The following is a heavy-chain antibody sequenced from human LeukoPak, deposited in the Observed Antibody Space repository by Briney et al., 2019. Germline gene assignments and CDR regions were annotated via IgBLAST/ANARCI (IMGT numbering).Heavy chain of an antibody. Sequence: SETLSLTCTVSGGSISSGVTISSGDYYWSWIRQPPGKGLEWIGYIYYTGNTNYNPSLKSRVTISVDTSKNQFSLKLSSVTAADTAVYYCARIVSYGSGSRYFDYWGQGTLVTVSS. CDR3: ARIVSYGSGSRYFDY. V-gene: IGHV4-61*08. CDR2: IYYTGNT. J-gene: IGHJ4*02. CDR1: GGSISSGVTISSGDYY. D-gene: IGHD3-10*01.